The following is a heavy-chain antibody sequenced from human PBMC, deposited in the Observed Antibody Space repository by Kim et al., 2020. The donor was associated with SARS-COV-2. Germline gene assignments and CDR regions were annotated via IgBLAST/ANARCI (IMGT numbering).Heavy chain of an antibody. CDR2: IKQDGSEK. V-gene: IGHV3-7*01. Sequence: GGSLRLSCAASGFTFSSYWMSWVRQAPGKGLEWVANIKQDGSEKYYVDSVKGRFTISRDNAKNSLYLQMNSLRAEDTAVYYCARLSLEDGYYYYYYGMDVWGQGTTVTVSS. J-gene: IGHJ6*02. D-gene: IGHD3-10*01. CDR3: ARLSLEDGYYYYYYGMDV. CDR1: GFTFSSYW.